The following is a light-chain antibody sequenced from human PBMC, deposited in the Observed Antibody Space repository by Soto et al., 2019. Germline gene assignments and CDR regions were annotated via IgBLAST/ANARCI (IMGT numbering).Light chain of an antibody. Sequence: EIVLTQYPATLSLSPGERATLSCRSSQTINNYLAWYQHKPGQAPRLLIYDASTRATGTPARFSGSGSGTEFTLTITSLQSEDFAVYYCQQYANWPPQTFGQGTKVDIK. J-gene: IGKJ1*01. CDR2: DAS. CDR3: QQYANWPPQT. CDR1: QTINNY. V-gene: IGKV3-15*01.